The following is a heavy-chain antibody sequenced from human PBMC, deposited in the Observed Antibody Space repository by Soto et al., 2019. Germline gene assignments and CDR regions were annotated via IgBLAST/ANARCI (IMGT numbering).Heavy chain of an antibody. J-gene: IGHJ6*02. V-gene: IGHV1-2*04. Sequence: GASVKVSCKASGYTFTGYYMHWVRQAPGQGLEWMGWINPNSGGTNYAQKFQGWVTMTRDTSISTAYMELSGLRSDDTAVYYCARGVVVVPAAPTTYYGMDVWGQGTTVTVSS. D-gene: IGHD2-2*01. CDR3: ARGVVVVPAAPTTYYGMDV. CDR1: GYTFTGYY. CDR2: INPNSGGT.